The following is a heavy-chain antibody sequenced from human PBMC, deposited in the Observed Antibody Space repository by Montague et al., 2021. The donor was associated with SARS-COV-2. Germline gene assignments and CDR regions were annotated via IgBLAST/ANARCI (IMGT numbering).Heavy chain of an antibody. J-gene: IGHJ4*02. CDR3: ARGRVTRAGFDY. V-gene: IGHV4-38-2*02. D-gene: IGHD2-21*02. CDR2: NYLHGNA. Sequence: SETLSLTCSVSGYFIGTGYYWGWIRQSPGKGLEWIGSNYLHGNAYYNPSLNSRVTISSDTSNNQFSLRLTSVITSDTAVYYCARGRVTRAGFDYWGQGIRVIVSS. CDR1: GYFIGTGYY.